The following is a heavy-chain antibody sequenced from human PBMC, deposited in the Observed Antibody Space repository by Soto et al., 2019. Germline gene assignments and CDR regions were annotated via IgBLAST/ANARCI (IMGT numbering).Heavy chain of an antibody. J-gene: IGHJ4*01. Sequence: PWEALKISLKGSGYSFTSYWMGWVGQMPGKGLEWMGIIYPGDSDTRYSPSSQGQVTISADKSISTAYLQWSSLEASDTAMYYCDRRPPNWTCVAGGTYYLDYWGQGTLVTVSS. D-gene: IGHD1-1*01. CDR3: DRRPPNWTCVAGGTYYLDY. CDR2: IYPGDSDT. CDR1: GYSFTSYW. V-gene: IGHV5-51*01.